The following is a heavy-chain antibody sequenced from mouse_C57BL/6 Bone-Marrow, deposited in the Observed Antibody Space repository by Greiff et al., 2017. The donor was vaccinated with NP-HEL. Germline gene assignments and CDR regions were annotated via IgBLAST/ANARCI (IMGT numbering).Heavy chain of an antibody. V-gene: IGHV1-64*01. CDR1: GYTFTSYW. D-gene: IGHD3-1*01. Sequence: QVQLQQSGAELVKPGASVKLSCKASGYTFTSYWMHWVKQRPGQGLEWIGMIHPNSGSTNYNEKFKSKATLTVDKSSSTAYMQLSSLTSEDSAVYYCAPRGGYAMDYWGQGTSVTVSS. CDR3: APRGGYAMDY. CDR2: IHPNSGST. J-gene: IGHJ4*01.